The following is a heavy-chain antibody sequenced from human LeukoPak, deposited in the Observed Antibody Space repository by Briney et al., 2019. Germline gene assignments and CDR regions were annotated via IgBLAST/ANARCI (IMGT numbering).Heavy chain of an antibody. CDR1: GGSFSGYY. V-gene: IGHV4-34*01. Sequence: SETLSLTCAVYGGSFSGYYWSWIRQPPGKGLEWIGEINQSGSSNYNPSLQSRVTIAVDTSKNQFSLKLSSVTAADTAVYYCASSVSYSTIDYWGQGTLVTVSS. CDR2: INQSGSS. D-gene: IGHD1-26*01. J-gene: IGHJ4*02. CDR3: ASSVSYSTIDY.